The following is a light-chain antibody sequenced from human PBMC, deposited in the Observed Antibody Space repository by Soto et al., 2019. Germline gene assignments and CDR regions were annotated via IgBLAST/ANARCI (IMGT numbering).Light chain of an antibody. CDR1: HSLVSGDGNTY. Sequence: DTEMTQSPLSLPVALGQPASISCKSSHSLVSGDGNTYLNWFHQRPGQSPRRLIYKVSHRDSGVPDRFSGSGSGTDFTLRISRVEAEDGGVFYCMQATRWPWTFGQGTKVEIK. CDR2: KVS. V-gene: IGKV2-30*01. CDR3: MQATRWPWT. J-gene: IGKJ1*01.